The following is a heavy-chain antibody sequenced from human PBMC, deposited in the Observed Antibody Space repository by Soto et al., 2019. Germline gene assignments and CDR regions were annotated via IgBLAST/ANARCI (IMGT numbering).Heavy chain of an antibody. D-gene: IGHD3-10*01. CDR1: KFIFSDYW. J-gene: IGHJ6*02. V-gene: IGHV3-7*01. CDR3: VRIRGNQFTYYYDYGMDG. Sequence: GGSLRLSCAVSKFIFSDYWMSWVRQAPGRGLAWVATIKKDGSEKYYVDSVRGRFTISRDNAKNSLDLQMSSLRVEDAAVYYCVRIRGNQFTYYYDYGMDGWGQGTTVTVSS. CDR2: IKKDGSEK.